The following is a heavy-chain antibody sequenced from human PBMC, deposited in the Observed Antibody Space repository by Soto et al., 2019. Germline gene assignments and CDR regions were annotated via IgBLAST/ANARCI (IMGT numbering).Heavy chain of an antibody. CDR3: ARDVESGSSQYYYYYYGMDV. J-gene: IGHJ6*02. V-gene: IGHV3-30-3*01. D-gene: IGHD1-26*01. CDR2: ISYDGSNK. CDR1: GFTFSSYA. Sequence: GGSLRLSCAASGFTFSSYAMHWVRQAPGKGLEWVAVISYDGSNKYYADSVKGRFTISRDNSKNTLYLQMNSLRAEDTAVYYCARDVESGSSQYYYYYYGMDVWGQGTTVTVSS.